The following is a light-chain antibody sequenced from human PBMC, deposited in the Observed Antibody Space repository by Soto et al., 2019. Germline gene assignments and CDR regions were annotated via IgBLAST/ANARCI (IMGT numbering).Light chain of an antibody. CDR3: QHYNNWPRT. CDR1: QSVSSN. J-gene: IGKJ1*01. Sequence: EIAMTQSPATLSVSPGERATHACRASQSVSSNVAWYQQKPGQAPRLLIYGTSTRATGIPARFSGSGSGTEFTLTISSLQSEDFAVYYCQHYNNWPRTFGQGTKVEIK. CDR2: GTS. V-gene: IGKV3-15*01.